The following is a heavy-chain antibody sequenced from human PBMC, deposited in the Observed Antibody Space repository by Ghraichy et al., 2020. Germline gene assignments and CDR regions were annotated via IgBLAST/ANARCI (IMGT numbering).Heavy chain of an antibody. J-gene: IGHJ6*03. CDR1: GFTFSSYA. V-gene: IGHV3-23*01. CDR3: WGNGDPNYYYYYMDV. CDR2: ISGSGGST. D-gene: IGHD4-17*01. Sequence: GGSLRLSCAASGFTFSSYAMSWVRQAPGKGLEWVSAISGSGGSTYYADSVKGRFTISRDNSKNTLYLQMNSLRAEDTAVYYCWGNGDPNYYYYYMDVWGKGTTVTVSS.